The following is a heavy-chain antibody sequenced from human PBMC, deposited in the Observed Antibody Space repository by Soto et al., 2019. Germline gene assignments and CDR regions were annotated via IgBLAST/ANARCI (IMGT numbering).Heavy chain of an antibody. CDR3: ARDSRWLQLIRYYGMDV. J-gene: IGHJ6*02. V-gene: IGHV3-48*01. CDR1: GFTFSSYG. Sequence: PGGSLRLSCAASGFTFSSYGMNWVRQAPGKGLEWVSYISSSSSTIYYADSVKGRFTISRDNAKNSLYLQMNSLRAEDTAVYYCARDSRWLQLIRYYGMDVWGQGTTVTVSS. D-gene: IGHD5-12*01. CDR2: ISSSSSTI.